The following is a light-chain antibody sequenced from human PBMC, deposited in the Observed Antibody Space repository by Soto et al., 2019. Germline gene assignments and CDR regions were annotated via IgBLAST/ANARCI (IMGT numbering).Light chain of an antibody. V-gene: IGKV3-11*01. CDR2: DAS. CDR1: QSVSSY. CDR3: QQRINWPST. Sequence: EIVLTQSPATLSLSPGDRATLSCRASQSVSSYLALYQQKPGQAPRLLFYDASNRATGIPAWFSGSGSGTDFTLTIPSLEPDDFAVYYCQQRINWPSTFGGRTKVEIK. J-gene: IGKJ4*01.